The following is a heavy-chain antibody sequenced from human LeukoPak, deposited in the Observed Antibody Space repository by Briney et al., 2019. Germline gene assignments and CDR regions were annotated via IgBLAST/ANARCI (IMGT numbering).Heavy chain of an antibody. V-gene: IGHV3-7*05. D-gene: IGHD6-13*01. Sequence: GGSLRLSCTASTXTLNNYWMSWVRQAPGKGLEWVGNIKQDGSEKYHVDSVKGRFTISRDNAKNSLYLQMNSLRAEDTAVYYCASRAGYTGSWSAFDYWGQGTLVTVSS. CDR1: TXTLNNYW. J-gene: IGHJ4*02. CDR3: ASRAGYTGSWSAFDY. CDR2: IKQDGSEK.